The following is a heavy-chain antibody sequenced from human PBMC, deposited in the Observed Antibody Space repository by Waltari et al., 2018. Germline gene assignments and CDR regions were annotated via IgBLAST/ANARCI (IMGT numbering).Heavy chain of an antibody. CDR2: INKDGTET. CDR1: GFTLSNYW. J-gene: IGHJ4*02. CDR3: IRDYGSPY. V-gene: IGHV3-7*03. Sequence: EAQQVESGGDLVQPGGYLRLCCVGAGFTLSNYWMSWVRQAPGKGLEWVANINKDGTETYYVDSVRGRFTISKDDAKNSVYLQMNSLKVEDTAVYYCIRDYGSPYWGQGTLVTVSS. D-gene: IGHD6-19*01.